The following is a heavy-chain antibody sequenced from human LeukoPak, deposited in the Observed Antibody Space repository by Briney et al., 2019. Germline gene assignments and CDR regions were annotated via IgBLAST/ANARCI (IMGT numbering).Heavy chain of an antibody. V-gene: IGHV3-23*01. CDR1: GFTFSSYA. D-gene: IGHD3-3*01. CDR3: AKVIRFLEWLPYYFDY. CDR2: ISGSGGST. J-gene: IGHJ4*02. Sequence: GGSLRLSCAASGFTFSSYAMSWVRQAPGKGLEWASAISGSGGSTYYADSVKGRFTISRDNSKNTLYLQMNSLRAEDTAVYYCAKVIRFLEWLPYYFDYWGQGTLVTVSS.